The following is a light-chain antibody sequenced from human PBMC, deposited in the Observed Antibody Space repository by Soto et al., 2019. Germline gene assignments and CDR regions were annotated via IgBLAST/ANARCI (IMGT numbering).Light chain of an antibody. V-gene: IGLV2-14*01. CDR1: SSDIGTYNY. J-gene: IGLJ3*02. CDR2: EVS. Sequence: QSALTQPASVSGSPGQSITISCTGTSSDIGTYNYVSWYQQHPGKGPKLMIHEVSNRPSGVSTRFSGSKSGNTTSLTISGLQAEDEADYYCTSYTTSTTWVFGGGTKLTVL. CDR3: TSYTTSTTWV.